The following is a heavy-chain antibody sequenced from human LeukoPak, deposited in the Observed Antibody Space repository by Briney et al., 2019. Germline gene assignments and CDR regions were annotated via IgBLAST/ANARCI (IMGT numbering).Heavy chain of an antibody. CDR3: ARTARYYYGSGSPGHFDY. Sequence: GGSLRLSCAASGFTVSSNYMSWVRQAPGKGLEWVSVIYSGGSTYYADSVKGRFTISRDNSKNTLYLQMNSLRAEDTAVYYCARTARYYYGSGSPGHFDYWGQGTLVTVSS. CDR2: IYSGGST. V-gene: IGHV3-53*01. CDR1: GFTVSSNY. D-gene: IGHD3-10*01. J-gene: IGHJ4*02.